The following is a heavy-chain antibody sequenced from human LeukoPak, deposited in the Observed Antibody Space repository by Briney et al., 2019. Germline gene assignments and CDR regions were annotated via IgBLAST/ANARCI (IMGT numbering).Heavy chain of an antibody. J-gene: IGHJ5*02. CDR2: ISGGGDGT. CDR1: GLSISNYG. Sequence: GGSLRLSCAASGLSISNYGMSWVRQAPGKGLEWVSAISGGGDGTYYADSVKGRFTISRDNAKNSLYLQMNSLRAEDTAVYYCATSPVATTWGQGTLVTVSS. CDR3: ATSPVATT. V-gene: IGHV3-23*01. D-gene: IGHD5-12*01.